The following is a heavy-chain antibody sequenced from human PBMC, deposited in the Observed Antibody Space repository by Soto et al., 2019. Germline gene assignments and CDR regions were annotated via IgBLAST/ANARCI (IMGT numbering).Heavy chain of an antibody. CDR2: IRPESTPK. J-gene: IGHJ4*02. CDR3: ARDDAYAFDY. D-gene: IGHD2-2*01. CDR1: GFSFSEYT. V-gene: IGHV3-48*01. Sequence: EVQLVESGGGLVQPGGSLTLSCAASGFSFSEYTMNWVHQAPGKGLELISNIRPESTPKTYADSVEGRFTISRDNAKNSLYLHMNSLRAEDTAVYYCARDDAYAFDYWGQGTLVTVSS.